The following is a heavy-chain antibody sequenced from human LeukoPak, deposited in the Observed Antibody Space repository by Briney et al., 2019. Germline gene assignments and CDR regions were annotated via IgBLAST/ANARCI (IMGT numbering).Heavy chain of an antibody. CDR2: INAGNGNT. J-gene: IGHJ4*02. CDR1: GYTSTSYA. CDR3: ARAGYCSSTSCYTGILNHFDY. Sequence: ASVKVSCKASGYTSTSYAMHWVRQAPGQRLEWMGWINAGNGNTKYSQKFQGRVTITRDTSASTAYMELSSLRSEDTAVYYCARAGYCSSTSCYTGILNHFDYWGQGTLVTVSS. D-gene: IGHD2-2*02. V-gene: IGHV1-3*01.